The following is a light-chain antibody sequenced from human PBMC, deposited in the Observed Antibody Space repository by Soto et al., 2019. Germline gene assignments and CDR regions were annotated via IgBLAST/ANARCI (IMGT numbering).Light chain of an antibody. Sequence: DLQMTQSPSTLSASVGDRVTITCRASQSISSWLAWYQQKPGKAPKLLIYKASSLETGVPSRFSGSGSGTEFTLIISSLQPDDFASYYCQQYGSSPPWTFGQGTKVEIK. J-gene: IGKJ1*01. CDR3: QQYGSSPPWT. CDR1: QSISSW. CDR2: KAS. V-gene: IGKV1-5*03.